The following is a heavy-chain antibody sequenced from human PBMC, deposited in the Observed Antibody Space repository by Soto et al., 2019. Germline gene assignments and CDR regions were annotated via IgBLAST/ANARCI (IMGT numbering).Heavy chain of an antibody. J-gene: IGHJ2*01. CDR1: GFTFSSFA. Sequence: EVQLLESGGGLVQPGGSLRLSCAASGFTFSSFAMNWVRQAPGKGLEWVSGITGGGDSTVYADSVKGRFTISRVQSKNTVYLQMNSLRAEDTAVYYCVKKIAGTTTSGAYWYFDLWGRGTLVTVSS. CDR2: ITGGGDST. V-gene: IGHV3-23*01. D-gene: IGHD1-26*01. CDR3: VKKIAGTTTSGAYWYFDL.